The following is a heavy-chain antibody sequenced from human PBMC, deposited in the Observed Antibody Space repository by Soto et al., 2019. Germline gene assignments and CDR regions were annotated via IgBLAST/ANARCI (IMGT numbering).Heavy chain of an antibody. CDR3: ARDLVREFWSGYTSPDLHFDY. Sequence: GGSLRLSCAASGFTFSSYSMNWVRQAPGKGLEWVSYISSSSSTIYYADSVKGRFTISRDNAKNSLYLQMNSLRAEDTAVYYCARDLVREFWSGYTSPDLHFDYWGQGTLVTVSS. CDR2: ISSSSSTI. V-gene: IGHV3-48*01. D-gene: IGHD3-3*01. J-gene: IGHJ4*02. CDR1: GFTFSSYS.